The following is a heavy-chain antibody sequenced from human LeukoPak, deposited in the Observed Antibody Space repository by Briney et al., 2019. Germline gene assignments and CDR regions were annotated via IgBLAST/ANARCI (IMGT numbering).Heavy chain of an antibody. Sequence: ASVKVSCKASGYTFTSYAMHWVRQAPGQRLEGMGWINAGNGNTKYSQKFQGRVTITRDTSASTAYMELSSLRSEDTAVYYCARDGGCSGGSCYGYWGQGNLVTVSS. D-gene: IGHD2-15*01. CDR1: GYTFTSYA. CDR2: INAGNGNT. J-gene: IGHJ4*02. CDR3: ARDGGCSGGSCYGY. V-gene: IGHV1-3*01.